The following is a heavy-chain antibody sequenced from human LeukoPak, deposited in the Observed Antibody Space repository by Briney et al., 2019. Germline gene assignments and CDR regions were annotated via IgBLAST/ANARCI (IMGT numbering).Heavy chain of an antibody. J-gene: IGHJ1*01. Sequence: GGSLRLSCVASGFTFSRYWVSWVRQAPGKGLEWVANIKHDDSEKYYVDSVKGRFTISRDNAKNSVYLQMNSLRAEDTAVYYCATTLNIATPGHLWGQGTLVTVSS. CDR3: ATTLNIATPGHL. CDR2: IKHDDSEK. D-gene: IGHD2-21*01. V-gene: IGHV3-7*01. CDR1: GFTFSRYW.